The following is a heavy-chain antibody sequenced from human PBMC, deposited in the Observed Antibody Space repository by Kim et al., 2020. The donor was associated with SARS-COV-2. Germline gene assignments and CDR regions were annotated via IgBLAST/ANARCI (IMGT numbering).Heavy chain of an antibody. D-gene: IGHD4-17*01. V-gene: IGHV3-23*01. CDR3: AKDPNGDYLGAFDF. CDR1: GFTFSNYG. CDR2: ISGSGSIT. Sequence: GGSLRLSCAGSGFTFSNYGLTWVRQAPGKGLEWVSAISGSGSITNYADSVKGRFTISRDNSKNTLYLQMTSLRVEDTAVYYCAKDPNGDYLGAFDFWGQGTMVSVSS. J-gene: IGHJ3*01.